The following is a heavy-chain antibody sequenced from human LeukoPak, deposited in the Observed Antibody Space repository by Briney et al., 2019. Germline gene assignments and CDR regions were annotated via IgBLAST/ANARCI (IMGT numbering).Heavy chain of an antibody. V-gene: IGHV4-38-2*02. Sequence: SSETLSLTCTVSGYSISSGYYWGWIRQPPGKGLEWIGSIYHSGSTYYNPSLKSRVTMSVDTSKNQFSLKLSSVTAADTAVYYCARDHDYGSSFDPWGQGTLATVSS. CDR1: GYSISSGYY. D-gene: IGHD4-17*01. J-gene: IGHJ5*02. CDR3: ARDHDYGSSFDP. CDR2: IYHSGST.